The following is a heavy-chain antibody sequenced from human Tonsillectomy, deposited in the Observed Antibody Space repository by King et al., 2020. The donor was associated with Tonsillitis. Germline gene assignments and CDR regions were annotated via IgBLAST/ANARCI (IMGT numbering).Heavy chain of an antibody. J-gene: IGHJ6*03. CDR2: IYYSGST. CDR1: GGSISSSNYY. D-gene: IGHD3-9*01. Sequence: QLQESGPGLVKPSETLSLTCTVSGGSISSSNYYWGWIRQPPGKGLEWIGSIYYSGSTYYNPSLKSRVTISVDTSKKQFSLKLSSVTAADTAVYYCARRRLRGDWLLYGEDYYYMDVWGKGTTVTVSS. CDR3: ARRRLRGDWLLYGEDYYYMDV. V-gene: IGHV4-39*01.